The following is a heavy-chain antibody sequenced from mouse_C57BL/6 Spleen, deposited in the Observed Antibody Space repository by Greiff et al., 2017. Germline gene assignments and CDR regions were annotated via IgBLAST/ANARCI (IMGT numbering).Heavy chain of an antibody. CDR2: IYPGDGYT. V-gene: IGHV1-80*01. D-gene: IGHD1-1*01. CDR3: AREELRPGSLLE. Sequence: QVQLQQSGAELVKPGASVKISCKASGYAFSSYWMNWVKQRPGKGLAWIGQIYPGDGYTNYNGKFKGKATLTADKSSSTAYMQLSSLTSEDSAVYFCAREELRPGSLLEWGQETLVNVSA. CDR1: GYAFSSYW. J-gene: IGHJ3*02.